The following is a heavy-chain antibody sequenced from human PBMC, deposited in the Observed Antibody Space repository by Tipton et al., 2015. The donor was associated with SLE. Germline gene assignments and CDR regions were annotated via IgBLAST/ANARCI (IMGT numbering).Heavy chain of an antibody. CDR3: ARQSVQGDFFDF. J-gene: IGHJ4*02. Sequence: TLSLTCTVSGGSMTSGSYYWGWIRQSPGKGLEWIGSSHYSGSTFYSSSFESRVTISLDTPNNQFSLRLISVTAADTAMYYCARQSVQGDFFDFWAQGTLVTVSS. V-gene: IGHV4-39*01. CDR1: GGSMTSGSYY. CDR2: SHYSGST. D-gene: IGHD1-1*01.